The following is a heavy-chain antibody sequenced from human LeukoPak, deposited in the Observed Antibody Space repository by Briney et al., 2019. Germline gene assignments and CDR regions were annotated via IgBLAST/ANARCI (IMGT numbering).Heavy chain of an antibody. Sequence: PSGTLSLTCAVSGGSISSSNWWSWVRQPPGKGLEWIGEIHHSGSTTYNPSLNSRVTISVDKSKNHFSLNLSSVTAADTAVYYCARAGYFSLDFWGQGTLVTVSS. J-gene: IGHJ4*02. CDR1: GGSISSSNW. V-gene: IGHV4-4*02. CDR3: ARAGYFSLDF. CDR2: IHHSGST. D-gene: IGHD2-15*01.